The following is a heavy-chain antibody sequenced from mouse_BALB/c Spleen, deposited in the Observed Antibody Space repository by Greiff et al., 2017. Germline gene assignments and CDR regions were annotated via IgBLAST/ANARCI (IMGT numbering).Heavy chain of an antibody. CDR3: AREEIYDGYYEFAY. J-gene: IGHJ3*01. D-gene: IGHD2-3*01. V-gene: IGHV2-9*02. Sequence: VQLQQSGPGLVAPSQSLSITCTVSGFSLTSYGVHWVRQPPGKGLEWLGVIWAGGSTNYNSALMSRLSISKDNSKSQVFLKMNSLQTDDTAMYYCAREEIYDGYYEFAYWGQGTLVTVSA. CDR1: GFSLTSYG. CDR2: IWAGGST.